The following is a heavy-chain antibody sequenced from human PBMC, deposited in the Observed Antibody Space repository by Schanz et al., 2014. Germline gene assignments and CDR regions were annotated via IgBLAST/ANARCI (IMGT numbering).Heavy chain of an antibody. CDR3: AKAEYDILTDSYSRLDP. J-gene: IGHJ5*02. CDR2: ISVYTGNT. D-gene: IGHD3-9*01. CDR1: GYTFTTYA. V-gene: IGHV1-18*01. Sequence: QVQLVQSGAEVKKPGASVRVSCKASGYTFTTYAMSWVRQAPGQGLEWVGWISVYTGNTKYGQKVQGRVTMTADTSTNTAYMELRSLRSYDTAVYYCAKAEYDILTDSYSRLDPWGQGTLVTVSA.